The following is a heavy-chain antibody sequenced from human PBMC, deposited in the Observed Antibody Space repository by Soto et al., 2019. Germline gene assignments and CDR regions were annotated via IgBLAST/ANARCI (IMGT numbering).Heavy chain of an antibody. CDR1: GYGFTSYW. Sequence: GESLKISCKGSGYGFTSYWIGWLRQMPGKGLEWMGIIYPGDSDTRYSPSFQGQVTISADKSISTAYLQWSSLKASDTAMYYCARRSAWYPLGVYYYYGMDVWGQGTTVTVSS. CDR3: ARRSAWYPLGVYYYYGMDV. J-gene: IGHJ6*02. V-gene: IGHV5-51*01. CDR2: IYPGDSDT. D-gene: IGHD6-19*01.